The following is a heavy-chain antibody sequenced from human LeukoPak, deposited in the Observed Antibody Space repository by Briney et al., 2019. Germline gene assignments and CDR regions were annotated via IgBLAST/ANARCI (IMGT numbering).Heavy chain of an antibody. D-gene: IGHD6-13*01. CDR2: ISNSHST. Sequence: PGGSLRLSCAASGFTFSSYAMSWVRQAPGKGLEWVSAISNSHSTYYADSVKGRFTISRDNFRSTLYLQMNSLRAEDTAVYYCAKDRPDGGSWYLIDYWGQGTLVTVSS. CDR3: AKDRPDGGSWYLIDY. CDR1: GFTFSSYA. V-gene: IGHV3-23*01. J-gene: IGHJ4*02.